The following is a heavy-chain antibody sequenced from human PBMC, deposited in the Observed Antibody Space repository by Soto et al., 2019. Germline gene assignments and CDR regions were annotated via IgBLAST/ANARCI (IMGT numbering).Heavy chain of an antibody. J-gene: IGHJ5*02. V-gene: IGHV4-30-4*01. Sequence: RCRTCSVSGACVTSPEHYWTWIRQSPGKGLEWIGYIYYGGSTVYNPSLKGRSTVSLDTSKNQFSLNLTSVTAADTDVYLCDRGRYCLSGDCFPNWFDPRGQGTLVIVSS. D-gene: IGHD2-21*02. CDR2: IYYGGST. CDR1: GACVTSPEHY. CDR3: DRGRYCLSGDCFPNWFDP.